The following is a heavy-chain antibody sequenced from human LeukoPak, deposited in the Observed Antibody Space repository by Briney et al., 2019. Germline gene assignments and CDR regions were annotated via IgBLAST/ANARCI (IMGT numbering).Heavy chain of an antibody. CDR2: ISSSGSTI. CDR3: ARDPGRHDYSKGGFDY. CDR1: GFTFSDYY. Sequence: GGSLRLSCAASGFTFSDYYMSWIRQAPGKGLEWVSYISSSGSTIYYADSVKGRFTISRDNAKNSLYLQMNSLRAEDTAVYYCARDPGRHDYSKGGFDYWGQGTLVTVSS. J-gene: IGHJ4*02. V-gene: IGHV3-11*04. D-gene: IGHD4-11*01.